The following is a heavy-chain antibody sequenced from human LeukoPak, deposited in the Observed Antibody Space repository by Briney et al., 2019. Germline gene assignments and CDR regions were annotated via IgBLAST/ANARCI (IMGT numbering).Heavy chain of an antibody. V-gene: IGHV1-69*13. Sequence: GASVKVSCKASGVTFSSYAISWVRQAPGQGLEWMGGIIPIFGTANYAQKFQGRVTITADESTSTAYMELSSLRSEDTAVYYCARDLGVDFSDYGDYRHPLHFDYWGQGTLVTVSS. D-gene: IGHD4-17*01. J-gene: IGHJ4*02. CDR1: GVTFSSYA. CDR3: ARDLGVDFSDYGDYRHPLHFDY. CDR2: IIPIFGTA.